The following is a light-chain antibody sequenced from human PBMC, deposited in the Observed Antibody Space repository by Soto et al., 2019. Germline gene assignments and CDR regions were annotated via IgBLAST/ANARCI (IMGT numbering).Light chain of an antibody. V-gene: IGKV1-39*01. J-gene: IGKJ1*01. CDR3: QQSYSTPCA. Sequence: DIQMTQSPSSRYASVGDRVTITCRAGHNITNYLNWYQQKSGTAPTLLIYAASNLQGGVPSRFTGSASGTDFTLTISSLQPEDFATYYCQQSYSTPCAFGQGTKVDIK. CDR1: HNITNY. CDR2: AAS.